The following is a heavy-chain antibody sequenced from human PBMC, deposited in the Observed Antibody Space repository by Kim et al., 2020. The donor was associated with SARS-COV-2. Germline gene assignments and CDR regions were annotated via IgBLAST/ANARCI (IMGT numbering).Heavy chain of an antibody. J-gene: IGHJ4*02. D-gene: IGHD3-10*01. V-gene: IGHV4-59*08. Sequence: TNYNPPLKSRVTISVDTSKNQFSLKLSSVTAADTAVYYCARLGGSGGVGWGQGTLVTVSS. CDR3: ARLGGSGGVG. CDR2: T.